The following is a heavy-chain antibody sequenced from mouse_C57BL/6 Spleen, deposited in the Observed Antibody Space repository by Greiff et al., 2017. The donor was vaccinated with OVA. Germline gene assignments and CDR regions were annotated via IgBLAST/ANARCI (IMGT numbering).Heavy chain of an antibody. CDR2: IHPNSGST. Sequence: QVHVKQPGAELVKPGASVKLSCKASGYTFTSYWMHWVKQRPGQGLEWIGMIHPNSGSTNYNEKFKSKATLTVDKSSSTAYMQLSSLTSEDSAVYYCARGSTWVVATDFDYWGQGTTLTVSS. CDR3: ARGSTWVVATDFDY. V-gene: IGHV1-64*01. J-gene: IGHJ2*01. CDR1: GYTFTSYW. D-gene: IGHD1-1*01.